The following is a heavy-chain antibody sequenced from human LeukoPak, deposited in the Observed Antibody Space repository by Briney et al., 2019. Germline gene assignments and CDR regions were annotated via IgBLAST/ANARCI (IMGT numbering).Heavy chain of an antibody. D-gene: IGHD3-10*01. V-gene: IGHV3-64D*06. Sequence: GGSLRLSCSASGFTFSTYAMHWVRQAPGKGLEYVLAISSNGGYTYYADSVKGRFTISRDNSKNTLYLQMSSLRAEDTAVYYCVKDQNYYGWFDPWGQGTLVTVSS. CDR1: GFTFSTYA. CDR3: VKDQNYYGWFDP. J-gene: IGHJ5*02. CDR2: ISSNGGYT.